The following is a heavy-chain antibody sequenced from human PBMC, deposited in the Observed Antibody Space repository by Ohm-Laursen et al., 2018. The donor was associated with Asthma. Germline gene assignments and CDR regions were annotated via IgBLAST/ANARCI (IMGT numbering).Heavy chain of an antibody. CDR1: GFSLSNVRVG. CDR3: ARKWGTSSPFDY. CDR2: IFSNDEK. D-gene: IGHD1-26*01. V-gene: IGHV2-26*01. Sequence: PTQTLTLTCTVSGFSLSNVRVGVSWIRQPPGRALEWLAHIFSNDEKSYSTSLKTRLTISKDTSKSQVVLTMTNMDPVDTATYYCARKWGTSSPFDYWGQGSLVIVSS. J-gene: IGHJ4*02.